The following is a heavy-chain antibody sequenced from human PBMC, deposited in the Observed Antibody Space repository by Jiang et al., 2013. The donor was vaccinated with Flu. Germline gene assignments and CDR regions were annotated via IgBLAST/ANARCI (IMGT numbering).Heavy chain of an antibody. CDR3: ASLLPNDYDFWSGYPPGDY. J-gene: IGHJ4*02. Sequence: GAEVKKPGASVKVSCKASGYTFTGYYMHWVRQAPGQGLEWMGWINPNSGGTNYAQKFQGRVTMTRDTSISTAYMELSRLRSDDTAVYYCASLLPNDYDFWSGYPPGDYWGQGTLVTVSS. CDR2: INPNSGGT. V-gene: IGHV1-2*02. D-gene: IGHD3-3*01. CDR1: GYTFTGYY.